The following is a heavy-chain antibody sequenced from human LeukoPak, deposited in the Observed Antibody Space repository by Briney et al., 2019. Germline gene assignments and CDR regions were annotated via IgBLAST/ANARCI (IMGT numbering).Heavy chain of an antibody. J-gene: IGHJ3*02. CDR1: GFTFSDYY. CDR3: ASFVGSGSYRGISGAFDI. Sequence: GGSLRLSCAASGFTFSDYYMSWIRQAPGKGLEWVSYISSSGSTIYYADSVKGRFTISRDNAKNSLYLQMNSLRAEDTAVYYCASFVGSGSYRGISGAFDIWGQGTMVTVSS. V-gene: IGHV3-11*01. CDR2: ISSSGSTI. D-gene: IGHD3-10*01.